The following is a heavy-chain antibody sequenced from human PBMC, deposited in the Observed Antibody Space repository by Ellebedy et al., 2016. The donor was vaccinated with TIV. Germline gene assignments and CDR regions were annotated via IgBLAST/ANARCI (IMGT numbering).Heavy chain of an antibody. J-gene: IGHJ4*02. CDR3: AKDLGLARQWGFDY. CDR2: ISSNGGGT. V-gene: IGHV3-23*01. CDR1: GFTFSIYA. Sequence: PGGSLRLSCAASGFTFSIYAMGWVRKAPGKGLEWVSTISSNGGGTYYPNYVEGRFTISRANSNNTLWLQRSSLRAEDTARYFCAKDLGLARQWGFDYWGQGTLVTVSS. D-gene: IGHD2-8*01.